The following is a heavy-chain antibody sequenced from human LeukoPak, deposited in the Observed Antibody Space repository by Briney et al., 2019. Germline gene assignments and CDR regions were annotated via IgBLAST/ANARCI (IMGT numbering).Heavy chain of an antibody. V-gene: IGHV1-24*01. CDR3: ARGGGSYAHALAFDY. D-gene: IGHD1-26*01. J-gene: IGHJ4*02. CDR1: GYTLTELS. Sequence: GASVKVSCKVSGYTLTELSMHWVRQAPGKGLEWMGGFDPEDGETIYARKFQGRVTMTEDTSTDTAYLELSSLRSEDTAVYYCARGGGSYAHALAFDYWGQGTLVTVSS. CDR2: FDPEDGET.